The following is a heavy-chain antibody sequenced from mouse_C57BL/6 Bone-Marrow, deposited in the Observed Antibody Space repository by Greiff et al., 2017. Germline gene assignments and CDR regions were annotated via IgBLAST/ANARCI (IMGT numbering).Heavy chain of an antibody. Sequence: VQLQQSGAELVKPGASVKLSCTASGFNINDYYIHWVKQRTEQGLEWIGRIDPEDGETKYAPKFQDKATITADTSSNTAYLQLSSRTSEDTAVYYCTRSLNYYGTNYWGQGTTHTVSS. CDR1: GFNINDYY. J-gene: IGHJ2*01. D-gene: IGHD1-1*01. V-gene: IGHV14-2*01. CDR2: IDPEDGET. CDR3: TRSLNYYGTNY.